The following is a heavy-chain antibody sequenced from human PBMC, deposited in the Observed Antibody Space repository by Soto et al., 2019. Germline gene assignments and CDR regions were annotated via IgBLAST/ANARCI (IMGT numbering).Heavy chain of an antibody. CDR1: GDSIGGVGY. J-gene: IGHJ5*02. D-gene: IGHD3-10*01. Sequence: QVQLQQSGPGLLKPSQILSLTCTVSGDSIGGVGYWSWIRQFPGRGLEWIGCISSSGSTYYNPALHHWISLSPDTFQNPFSLKLLPVTAADTALYYCARSGVAGIVIPSHWFGPWGQGTPVTLSS. V-gene: IGHV4-31*03. CDR2: ISSSGST. CDR3: ARSGVAGIVIPSHWFGP.